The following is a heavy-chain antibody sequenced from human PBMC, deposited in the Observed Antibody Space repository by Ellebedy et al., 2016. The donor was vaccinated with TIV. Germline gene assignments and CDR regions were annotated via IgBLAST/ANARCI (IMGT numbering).Heavy chain of an antibody. J-gene: IGHJ4*02. CDR3: AAGYSGGLYGIDY. Sequence: GESLKISCAASGFTFSTYWMSWVRQAPGKGLEWVANIKYDGSEKYYVKSVKGRFTISRDNAKNSLYLQMDSLRDEDTAVYYCAAGYSGGLYGIDYWGQGTLVIVSS. V-gene: IGHV3-7*02. D-gene: IGHD6-19*01. CDR2: IKYDGSEK. CDR1: GFTFSTYW.